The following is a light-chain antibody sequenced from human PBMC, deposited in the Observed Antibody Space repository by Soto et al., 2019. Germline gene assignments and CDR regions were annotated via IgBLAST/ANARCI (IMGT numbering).Light chain of an antibody. J-gene: IGLJ1*01. CDR1: SSDVGGYNF. CDR2: DVS. CDR3: SSCPSGSTLAV. Sequence: QSVLTQPASVSGSPGQSITISCTGTSSDVGGYNFVSWYQQHPGKAPKLMIFDVSYRPSGVSNRFSGSKSGNTASLTVSGLQAEYEADYYCSSCPSGSTLAVFGAGTKVTVL. V-gene: IGLV2-14*01.